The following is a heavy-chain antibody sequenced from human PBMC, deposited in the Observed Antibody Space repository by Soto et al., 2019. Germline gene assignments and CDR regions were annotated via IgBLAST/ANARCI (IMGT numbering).Heavy chain of an antibody. D-gene: IGHD1-7*01. V-gene: IGHV4-4*02. CDR1: GGSFTSNNW. CDR3: ASRDPGTSVDY. CDR2: IYRTGST. J-gene: IGHJ4*02. Sequence: PSATLSLTCSFSGGSFTSNNWWTWVRQPPGQGLEWIGEIYRTGSTNYNPSLKSRVTISLDKSENQFSLKVTSLTAADTAVYYCASRDPGTSVDYWGQGTLVTVSS.